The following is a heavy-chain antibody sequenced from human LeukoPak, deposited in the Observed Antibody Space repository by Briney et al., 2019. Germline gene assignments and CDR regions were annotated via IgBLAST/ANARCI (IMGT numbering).Heavy chain of an antibody. CDR3: ARDPPGRN. V-gene: IGHV3-48*03. CDR2: ISGRGNSR. Sequence: QAGGSLRLSCAASGFTFRKYEMNWVGQAAGKELEWVSSISGRGNSRYYADSVKGRFTISRDNAKNSLYLQMNSLRAEDTAVYYCARDPPGRNWGQGTLVTVSS. J-gene: IGHJ4*02. CDR1: GFTFRKYE.